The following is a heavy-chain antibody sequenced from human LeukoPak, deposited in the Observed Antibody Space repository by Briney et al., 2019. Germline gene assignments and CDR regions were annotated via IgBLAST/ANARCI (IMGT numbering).Heavy chain of an antibody. CDR2: ISYDGSNK. D-gene: IGHD3-22*01. V-gene: IGHV3-30*19. CDR1: GFTFSSYG. CDR3: ARDPYYNGGYGAFDI. J-gene: IGHJ3*02. Sequence: GGSLRLSCAASGFTFSSYGMHWVRQAPGKGLEWVAVISYDGSNKYYADSVKGRFTISRDNSKNTLYLQMNSLRAEDTAVYYCARDPYYNGGYGAFDIWGQGTVVTVSS.